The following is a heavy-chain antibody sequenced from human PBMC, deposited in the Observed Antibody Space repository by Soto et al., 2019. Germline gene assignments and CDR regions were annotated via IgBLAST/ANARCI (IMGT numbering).Heavy chain of an antibody. CDR3: AREMGSYDSSGYCDY. CDR1: GFTFSSYG. Sequence: PGGSLRLSCAASGFTFSSYGMHWVRQAPGKGLEWVAVIWYDGSNKYYADSVKGRFTLSRDNSKNTLYLQMNSLRAEDTAVYYCAREMGSYDSSGYCDYWGQGTLVTVSS. J-gene: IGHJ4*02. D-gene: IGHD3-22*01. V-gene: IGHV3-33*01. CDR2: IWYDGSNK.